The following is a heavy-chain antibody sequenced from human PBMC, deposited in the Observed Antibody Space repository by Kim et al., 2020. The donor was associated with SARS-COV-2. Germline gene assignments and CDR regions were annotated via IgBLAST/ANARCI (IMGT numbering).Heavy chain of an antibody. CDR2: ISYDGSNK. CDR1: GFTFSSYA. CDR3: ARALRYFDWLLLDY. D-gene: IGHD3-9*01. Sequence: GGSLRLSCAASGFTFSSYAMHWVRQAPGKGLEWVAVISYDGSNKYYADSVKGRFTISRDNSKNTLYLQMNSLRAEDTAVYYCARALRYFDWLLLDYWGQG. J-gene: IGHJ4*02. V-gene: IGHV3-30*04.